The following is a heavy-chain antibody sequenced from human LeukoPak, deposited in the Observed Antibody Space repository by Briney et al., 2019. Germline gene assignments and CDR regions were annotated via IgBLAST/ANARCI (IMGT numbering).Heavy chain of an antibody. J-gene: IGHJ4*02. CDR1: GFTFGSYS. V-gene: IGHV3-48*01. Sequence: PGGSLRLSCAASGFTFGSYSMNWVRQAPGKGLEWVSFISSLSGTREYADSVKGRFTISRDNAKNSLYLQMNSLRVEDTAVYYCARGRGLPGPLDYWGQGTLVTVSS. CDR2: ISSLSGTR. CDR3: ARGRGLPGPLDY. D-gene: IGHD3-10*01.